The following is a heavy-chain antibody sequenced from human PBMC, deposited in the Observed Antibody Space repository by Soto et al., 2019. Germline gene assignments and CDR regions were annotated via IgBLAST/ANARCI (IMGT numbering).Heavy chain of an antibody. Sequence: ASVKVSCKASGYTFTSYYMHWVRQAPGQGLEWMGIINPSGGSTSYAQKFQGRVTMTRDTSTSTVYMELSSLRSEDTAVYYCARGQPSVAAAGKLTMYNWFDPWGQGTLVTVSS. V-gene: IGHV1-46*03. CDR1: GYTFTSYY. D-gene: IGHD6-13*01. CDR3: ARGQPSVAAAGKLTMYNWFDP. J-gene: IGHJ5*02. CDR2: INPSGGST.